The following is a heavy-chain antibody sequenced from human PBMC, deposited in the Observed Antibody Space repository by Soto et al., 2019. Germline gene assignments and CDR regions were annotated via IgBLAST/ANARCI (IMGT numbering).Heavy chain of an antibody. J-gene: IGHJ3*01. Sequence: ASVKVSCKASGYTFTSYYVHWVRQAPGQGLEWMGIINPSGGSTSYAQKFQGRVTMTRDTSTSTVYMELSSLRSEDTAVYYCARDIQHSWLRFFCDAFDFWGQRTMVTVS. CDR3: ARDIQHSWLRFFCDAFDF. CDR2: INPSGGST. CDR1: GYTFTSYY. D-gene: IGHD5-12*01. V-gene: IGHV1-46*03.